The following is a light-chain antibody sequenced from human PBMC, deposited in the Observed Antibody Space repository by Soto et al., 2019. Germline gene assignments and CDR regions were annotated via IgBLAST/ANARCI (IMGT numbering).Light chain of an antibody. J-gene: IGLJ3*02. CDR3: AAWDDSLNGWV. CDR2: SNN. V-gene: IGLV1-44*01. CDR1: SSNIGSNT. Sequence: QPVLTQPPSASGTPGQRVTISCSGSSSNIGSNTVNWYQQLPGTAPKLLIYSNNQRPSGVPDRFSGSKSGTSASLAISGLQSEDEADYYWAAWDDSLNGWVFGGGTKLTVL.